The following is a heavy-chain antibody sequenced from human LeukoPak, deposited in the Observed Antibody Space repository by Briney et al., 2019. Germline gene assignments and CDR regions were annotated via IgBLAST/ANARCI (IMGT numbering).Heavy chain of an antibody. CDR3: AKDEGIYYYGSTYYFDY. CDR1: GFTVSSNY. Sequence: PGGSLRLSCAASGFTVSSNYMSWVRQAPGKGLEWVSAISGSGGSTYYADSVKGRFTISRDNSKNTLYLQMNSLRGEDTAVYYCAKDEGIYYYGSTYYFDYWGQGTLVTVSS. V-gene: IGHV3-23*01. D-gene: IGHD3-10*01. J-gene: IGHJ4*02. CDR2: ISGSGGST.